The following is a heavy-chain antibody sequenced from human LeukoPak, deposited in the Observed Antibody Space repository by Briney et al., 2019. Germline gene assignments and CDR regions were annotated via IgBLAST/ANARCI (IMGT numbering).Heavy chain of an antibody. CDR1: NDSINNYC. J-gene: IGHJ4*02. CDR3: ARGLRFMEFLLYPGAFDV. D-gene: IGHD3-3*01. V-gene: IGHV4-59*01. Sequence: SETLSLTCTVSNDSINNYCWSWIRQPPGKGLEWIGYIYYSRSTNYNPSLQSRVTMSVDTSKNQFSLRLSSVTAADTAVYYCARGLRFMEFLLYPGAFDVWGQGTLVTVSS. CDR2: IYYSRST.